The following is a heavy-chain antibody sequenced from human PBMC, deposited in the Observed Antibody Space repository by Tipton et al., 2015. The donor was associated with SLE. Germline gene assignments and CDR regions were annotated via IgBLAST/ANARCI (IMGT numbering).Heavy chain of an antibody. J-gene: IGHJ4*02. D-gene: IGHD3-3*01. CDR2: VYKGGIT. Sequence: TLSLTCTVSGDSISKYYWSWIRQPPGKGLEWIGYVYKGGITSYNPFLESRVTLSVDTSKNQLSLKVTSVTAADTAVYYCARGDFWSGLDYWGQGALVTVSS. CDR1: GDSISKYY. V-gene: IGHV4-59*01. CDR3: ARGDFWSGLDY.